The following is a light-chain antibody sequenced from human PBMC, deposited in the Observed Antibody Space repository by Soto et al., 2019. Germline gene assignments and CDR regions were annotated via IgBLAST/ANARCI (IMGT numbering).Light chain of an antibody. CDR2: GNS. V-gene: IGLV1-40*01. J-gene: IGLJ1*01. CDR1: RSNIGAGYD. Sequence: QSVLTQPPSVSGAPGQRVTISCTGSRSNIGAGYDVHWYQQLPGTAPKLLIYGNSNRPSGVPDRFSGSKSGTSASLAITGLQADDEADYYCQSYDSSLSGYVFGTGTKLTVL. CDR3: QSYDSSLSGYV.